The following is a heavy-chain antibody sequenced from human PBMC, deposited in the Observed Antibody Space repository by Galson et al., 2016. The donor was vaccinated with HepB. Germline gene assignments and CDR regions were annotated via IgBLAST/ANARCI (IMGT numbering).Heavy chain of an antibody. CDR2: IDPSDSYT. D-gene: IGHD4-23*01. V-gene: IGHV5-10-1*01. CDR1: GYRFTSYW. Sequence: QSGAEVKKPGESLRISCKGSGYRFTSYWICWVRQMPGKGLEWMGRIDPSDSYTNYSPSFQGHVTISADKSINTAYLQWSSLKASDTAMYYCARQTHDYGGNFLPLGLDGWGQGTTVTVSS. J-gene: IGHJ6*02. CDR3: ARQTHDYGGNFLPLGLDG.